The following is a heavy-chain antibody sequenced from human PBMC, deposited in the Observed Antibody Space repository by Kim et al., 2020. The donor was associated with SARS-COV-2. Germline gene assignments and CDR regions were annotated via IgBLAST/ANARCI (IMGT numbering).Heavy chain of an antibody. CDR2: FDPEDGET. D-gene: IGHD6-19*01. Sequence: ASVKVSCKVSGYTLTELSMHWVRQAPGKGLEWMGGFDPEDGETIYAQKFQGRVTMTEDTSTDTAYMELSSLRSEDTAVYYCATGATVAAAYYYYYGMDVWGRGTTVTVSS. CDR3: ATGATVAAAYYYYYGMDV. J-gene: IGHJ6*02. V-gene: IGHV1-24*01. CDR1: GYTLTELS.